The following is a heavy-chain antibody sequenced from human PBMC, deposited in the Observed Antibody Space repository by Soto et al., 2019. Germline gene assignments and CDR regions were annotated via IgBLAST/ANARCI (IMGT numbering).Heavy chain of an antibody. V-gene: IGHV1-3*01. D-gene: IGHD6-19*01. CDR3: ARDRDWYSSRFDP. CDR2: INAGNGNT. CDR1: GYTFTSYA. J-gene: IGHJ5*02. Sequence: ASVKVSCKASGYTFTSYAMHCVRQAPGQRLEWMGWINAGNGNTKYSQKFQGRVTITRDTSASTAYMELSSLRSEDTAVYYCARDRDWYSSRFDPWGQGTLVTVSS.